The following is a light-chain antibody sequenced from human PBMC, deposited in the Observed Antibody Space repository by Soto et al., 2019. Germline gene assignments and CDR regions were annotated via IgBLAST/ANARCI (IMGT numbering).Light chain of an antibody. Sequence: IQLAQYTSSLSASVGDSVTITCRASQDIAIYLAWYQQKPGEAPKLLIYAASTLYGGVPSRFSGSGSGTDFALTITSLQADDFATYYCQQLRMYPSTFGGGTKVDIK. V-gene: IGKV1-9*01. CDR3: QQLRMYPST. J-gene: IGKJ4*01. CDR2: AAS. CDR1: QDIAIY.